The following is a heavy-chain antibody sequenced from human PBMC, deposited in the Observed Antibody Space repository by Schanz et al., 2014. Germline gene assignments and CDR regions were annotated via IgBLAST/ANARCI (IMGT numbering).Heavy chain of an antibody. D-gene: IGHD3-9*01. J-gene: IGHJ4*02. CDR2: INGSGNAT. CDR3: AKDPYDVLTGYQYYFDY. CDR1: GFTFATYA. Sequence: VHLVESGGGVVQPGRSLRLSCAASGFTFATYAMSWVRQAPGKGLEWVAAINGSGNATYYADSVKGRFTISRDNSRNTLFLQMKRLRVEDTAVYFCAKDPYDVLTGYQYYFDYWGPGRLVTVSS. V-gene: IGHV3-23*04.